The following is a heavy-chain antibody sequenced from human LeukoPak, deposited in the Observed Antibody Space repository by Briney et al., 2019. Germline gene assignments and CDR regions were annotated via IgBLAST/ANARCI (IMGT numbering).Heavy chain of an antibody. D-gene: IGHD3-10*01. CDR1: GYTFTGYY. Sequence: ASVKVSCEASGYTFTGYYMHWVRQAPGQGLEWMGWINPNSGVTHYAQKFQGRVTMTSDTSISTAYMELSRLRSDDTAVYYCARDGIYGSGSYYEISWFDPWGQGTLVTVSS. CDR3: ARDGIYGSGSYYEISWFDP. J-gene: IGHJ5*02. CDR2: INPNSGVT. V-gene: IGHV1-2*02.